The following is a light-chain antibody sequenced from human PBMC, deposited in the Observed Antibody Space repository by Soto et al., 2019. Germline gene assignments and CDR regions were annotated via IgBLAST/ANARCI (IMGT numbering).Light chain of an antibody. CDR1: QTIRNF. J-gene: IGKJ1*01. CDR3: QQSYSTPGT. Sequence: DVQVTQSPSSLSASVGDSVTITCRSSQTIRNFLNWYQQKPGKAPKVLIYAASTLRSGVPSRFSGSGSGTDFTLTISSLQPEDFATYYCQQSYSTPGTFGQGTKVEIK. V-gene: IGKV1-39*01. CDR2: AAS.